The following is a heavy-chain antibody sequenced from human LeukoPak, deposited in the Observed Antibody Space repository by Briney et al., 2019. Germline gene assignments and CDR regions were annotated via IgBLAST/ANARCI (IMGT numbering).Heavy chain of an antibody. J-gene: IGHJ4*02. CDR3: AIDLSRPRGDYAS. V-gene: IGHV3-23*01. D-gene: IGHD4-17*01. Sequence: GGTLRLSFADSGFTFSSYGMSWVRQAPGKGLEWVSAISGSGGSTYYADSVKGRFTISRDNSKSTLYLQMNSLRAEDTAVYYCAIDLSRPRGDYASWGQGTLVTVSS. CDR2: ISGSGGST. CDR1: GFTFSSYG.